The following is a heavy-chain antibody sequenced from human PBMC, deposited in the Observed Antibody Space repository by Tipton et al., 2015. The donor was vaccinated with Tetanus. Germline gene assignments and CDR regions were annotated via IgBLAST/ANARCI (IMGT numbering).Heavy chain of an antibody. V-gene: IGHV3-15*07. CDR3: TTGWKGYSLPAASFDY. Sequence: SLRLSCAASGFTFSNAWMNWVRQAPGKGLEWVGRIKSKTDGGTTDYAAPVKGRFTISRDDSKNTLYLQMNSLKTEDTAVYYCTTGWKGYSLPAASFDYWGQGTLVTVSS. J-gene: IGHJ4*02. CDR1: GFTFSNAW. D-gene: IGHD2-2*01. CDR2: IKSKTDGGTT.